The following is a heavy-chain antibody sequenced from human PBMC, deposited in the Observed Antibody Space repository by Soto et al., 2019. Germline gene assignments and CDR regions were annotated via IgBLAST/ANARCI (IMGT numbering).Heavy chain of an antibody. CDR3: AGWKAKPGKPYYYYGMDV. Sequence: XESLNLYCKGSGYSFTSYWIGLVLQMPGKGLEWMGIIYPGDSDTRYSPSFQGQVTISADKSISTAYLQWSSLKASDTAMYYCAGWKAKPGKPYYYYGMDVWGQGTTVTVSS. CDR2: IYPGDSDT. J-gene: IGHJ6*02. CDR1: GYSFTSYW. V-gene: IGHV5-51*01. D-gene: IGHD1-1*01.